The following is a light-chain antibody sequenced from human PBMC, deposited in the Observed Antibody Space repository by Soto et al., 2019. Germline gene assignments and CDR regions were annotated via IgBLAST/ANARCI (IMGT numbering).Light chain of an antibody. CDR2: DAS. V-gene: IGKV1-33*01. CDR3: QQYDSVPLT. J-gene: IGKJ4*01. Sequence: DIQVTQSPSFLSASVGDRVTITCRASQAISNYLAWYQQKPGKAPKLLIYDASNLETGVPSRFSGSGSGTDFTFTISSLQPEDIATYYCQQYDSVPLTFGGGTKVDIK. CDR1: QAISNY.